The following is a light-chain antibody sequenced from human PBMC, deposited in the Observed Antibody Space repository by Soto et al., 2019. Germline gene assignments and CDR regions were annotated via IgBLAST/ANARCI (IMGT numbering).Light chain of an antibody. CDR1: QSLVYSDGYAY. Sequence: DVVMTKSPLSLPVTLGQPASISCRSSQSLVYSDGYAYLNWFHQRPGQSPRRLIYTVSKRDSGVPDRYSGSGSGTDFTLRISRVEAEDVGVYYCMQGTHWPPTFGQGTKVEIK. CDR3: MQGTHWPPT. V-gene: IGKV2-30*01. J-gene: IGKJ1*01. CDR2: TVS.